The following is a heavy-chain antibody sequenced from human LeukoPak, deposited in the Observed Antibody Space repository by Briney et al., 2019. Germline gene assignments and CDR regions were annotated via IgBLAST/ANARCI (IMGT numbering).Heavy chain of an antibody. CDR3: ARGTGYSSGKLAY. CDR2: ISSGSSYT. CDR1: GFTFIDYY. J-gene: IGHJ4*02. V-gene: IGHV3-11*05. D-gene: IGHD6-19*01. Sequence: GGSLRLSCAASGFTFIDYYRSWIGQAPGRGLEGVSYISSGSSYTNSADSVKGRFTISRDNAKNSLYLQMNSLRVEDTAVYYCARGTGYSSGKLAYWGQGTLVTVSS.